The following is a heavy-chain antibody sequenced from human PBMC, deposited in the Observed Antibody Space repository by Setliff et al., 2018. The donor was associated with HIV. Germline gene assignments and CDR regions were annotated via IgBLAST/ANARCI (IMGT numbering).Heavy chain of an antibody. V-gene: IGHV4-38-2*01. D-gene: IGHD3-10*01. J-gene: IGHJ4*02. CDR3: ASEGRFTYGLKADY. CDR2: VYSSGST. Sequence: PSETLSLTCAVSGYSISSGVPGYYWGWVRQHPGGGLEWIGSVYSSGSTYYNPSLKSRATISVDTSKKQFSLNLSSVTAADTALYYCASEGRFTYGLKADYWGQGTLVTVSS. CDR1: GYSISSGVPGYY.